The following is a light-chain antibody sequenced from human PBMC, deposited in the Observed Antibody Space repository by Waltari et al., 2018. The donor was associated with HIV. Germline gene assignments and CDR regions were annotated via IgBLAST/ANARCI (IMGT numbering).Light chain of an antibody. J-gene: IGKJ1*01. Sequence: DIQMTQSPSTLSAYVGDRVTITCRASKNLSSWLAWYQQKPGKAPKLLIDKASTLESGVPSRFSGSGSGTEFTLTISSLQPDDFATYYCQQYNSYWTFGQGTKVEIK. CDR1: KNLSSW. CDR2: KAS. V-gene: IGKV1-5*03. CDR3: QQYNSYWT.